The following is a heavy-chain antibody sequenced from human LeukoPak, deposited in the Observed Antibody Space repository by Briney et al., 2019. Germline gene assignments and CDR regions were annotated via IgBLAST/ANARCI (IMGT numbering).Heavy chain of an antibody. J-gene: IGHJ6*03. Sequence: SETLSLTCTVSGGSISSYYWSWIRQPPGKGLEWIGYIYYSGSANYNPSLKSRVTISVDTSKNQFSLKLSSVTAADTAVYYCARGYCSGGSCYRAYYYYYYMDVWGKGTTVTISS. CDR1: GGSISSYY. CDR3: ARGYCSGGSCYRAYYYYYYMDV. D-gene: IGHD2-15*01. V-gene: IGHV4-59*01. CDR2: IYYSGSA.